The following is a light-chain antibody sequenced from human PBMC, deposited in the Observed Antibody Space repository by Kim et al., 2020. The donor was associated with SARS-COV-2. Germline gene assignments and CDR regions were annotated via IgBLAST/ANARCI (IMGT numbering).Light chain of an antibody. J-gene: IGLJ2*01. CDR2: GKS. CDR3: NSRDSNNNVL. V-gene: IGLV3-19*01. CDR1: SLRSYY. Sequence: SSELTQDPAVSVALGQTVRITCQGDSLRSYYATWFQQKPGQAPILVIYGKSSRPSGIPDRFSGSSSGTTASLTITGTQAGDEADYYCNSRDSNNNVLFGGGTRLTV.